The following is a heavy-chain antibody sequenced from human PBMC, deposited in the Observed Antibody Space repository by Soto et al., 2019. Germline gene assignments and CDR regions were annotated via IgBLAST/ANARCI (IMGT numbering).Heavy chain of an antibody. V-gene: IGHV4-34*01. D-gene: IGHD2-15*01. CDR2: IYYGGAT. CDR1: GGYLSGYY. Sequence: SETMSLTCAVYGGYLSGYYWSWIRQPPGKGLAWIGSIYYGGATYYNPSLKRRVSISVARTSNRFSLKLSSVTAAATAVCDCERRYSIDYFVYLCQGALDAGSS. J-gene: IGHJ4*02. CDR3: ERRYSIDYFVY.